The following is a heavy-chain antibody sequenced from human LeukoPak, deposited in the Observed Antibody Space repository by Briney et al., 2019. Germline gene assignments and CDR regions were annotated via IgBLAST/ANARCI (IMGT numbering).Heavy chain of an antibody. CDR1: GGSISSYY. CDR2: ICTSGST. CDR3: ARGTETYYYGSGSYYEVDYFDY. D-gene: IGHD3-10*01. V-gene: IGHV4-4*07. Sequence: PSETLSLTCTVSGGSISSYYWSWIRQPAGKGLEWIGRICTSGSTNYNPSLKSRVTMSVDTSKNQFSLKLSSVTAADTAVYYCARGTETYYYGSGSYYEVDYFDYWGQGTLVTVSS. J-gene: IGHJ4*02.